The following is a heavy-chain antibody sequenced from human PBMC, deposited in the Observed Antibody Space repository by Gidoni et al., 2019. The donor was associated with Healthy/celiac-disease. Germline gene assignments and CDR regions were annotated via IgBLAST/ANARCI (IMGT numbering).Heavy chain of an antibody. V-gene: IGHV4-4*02. CDR2: IYHSGST. J-gene: IGHJ6*02. D-gene: IGHD6-19*01. CDR1: GGSISSSNW. Sequence: QVQLQESGPGLVKPSGTLSLTCAVSGGSISSSNWWSWVRQPPGKGLEWIGEIYHSGSTNYNPSLKSRVTISVDKSKNQFSLKLSSVTAADTAVYYCASEAVAAAGYYYYGMDVWGQGTTVTVSS. CDR3: ASEAVAAAGYYYYGMDV.